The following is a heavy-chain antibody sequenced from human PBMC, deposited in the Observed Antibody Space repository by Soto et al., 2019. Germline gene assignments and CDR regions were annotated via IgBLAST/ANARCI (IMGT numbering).Heavy chain of an antibody. CDR3: RRSSRYSTDV. J-gene: IGHJ6*02. CDR2: IYSTGNT. CDR1: GYSSRSSSY. Sequence: SETLSLTCTVSGYSSRSSSYLGWIRQPPGKGLEWIGSIYSTGNTYYNPSLNSQVTISVDTSKNQFSLNVISVTAADTAVYYCRRSSRYSTDVWGQGTTVTVSS. D-gene: IGHD6-13*01. V-gene: IGHV4-38-2*02.